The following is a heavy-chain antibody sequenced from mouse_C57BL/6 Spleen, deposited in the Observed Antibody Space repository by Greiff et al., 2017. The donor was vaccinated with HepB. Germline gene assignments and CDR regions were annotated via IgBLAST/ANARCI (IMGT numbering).Heavy chain of an antibody. CDR1: GYTFTSYW. Sequence: QVQLKQPGAELVKPGASVKLSCKASGYTFTSYWMQWVKQRPGQGLEWIGEIDPSDSYTNYNQKFKGKATLTVDTSSSTAYMQLSSLTSEDSAVYYCAREAAGTPFAYWGQGTLVTVSA. CDR3: AREAAGTPFAY. J-gene: IGHJ3*01. V-gene: IGHV1-50*01. CDR2: IDPSDSYT. D-gene: IGHD4-1*01.